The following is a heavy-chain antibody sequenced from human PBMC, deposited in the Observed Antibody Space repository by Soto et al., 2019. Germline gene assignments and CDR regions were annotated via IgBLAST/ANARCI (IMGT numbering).Heavy chain of an antibody. CDR1: GYTFTGYY. CDR2: INPNSGGT. D-gene: IGHD6-13*01. V-gene: IGHV1-2*04. Sequence: TSVKVPCKASGYTFTGYYMHWVRQAPGQGLEWMGWINPNSGGTNYAQKFQGWVTMTRDTSISTAYMELSRLRSDDTAVYYCARDLSSSWRSDYYYGMDVWGQGTTVTVSS. J-gene: IGHJ6*02. CDR3: ARDLSSSWRSDYYYGMDV.